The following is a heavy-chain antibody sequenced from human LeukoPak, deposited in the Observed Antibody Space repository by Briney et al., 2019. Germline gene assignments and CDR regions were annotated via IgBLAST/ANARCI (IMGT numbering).Heavy chain of an antibody. CDR2: IYHSGST. CDR3: ARQSLLIAATGYYFDY. D-gene: IGHD6-13*01. V-gene: IGHV4-30-2*01. J-gene: IGHJ4*02. CDR1: GGSISSGGYY. Sequence: SQTLSLTCTVSGGSISSGGYYWSWIRQPPGKGLEWIGYIYHSGSTYYNPSLKRRVTISVDRSKNQFSLKLSSVTAADTAVYYCARQSLLIAATGYYFDYWGQGTLVTVSS.